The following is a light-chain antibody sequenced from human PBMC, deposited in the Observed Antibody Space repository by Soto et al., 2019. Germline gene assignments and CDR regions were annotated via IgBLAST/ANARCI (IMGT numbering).Light chain of an antibody. V-gene: IGLV2-14*01. CDR1: SSDVGGYNY. CDR3: SSYTSNIYV. J-gene: IGLJ1*01. Sequence: QSALTQPASVSGSPGQSITIPCTGTSSDVGGYNYVSWYQHHPGKAPKLMIYEVNNRPSGVSNRFSGSKSGNTASLTISGLQAEDEAAYYCSSYTSNIYVFGTGTKLTVL. CDR2: EVN.